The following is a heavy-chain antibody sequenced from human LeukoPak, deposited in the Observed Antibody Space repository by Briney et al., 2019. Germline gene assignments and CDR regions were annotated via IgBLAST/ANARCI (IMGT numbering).Heavy chain of an antibody. Sequence: SETLSLTCTVSGGSISSYYWSWIRQPPGXXLEWIGYIYYSGSTNYNPSLMSRVTISVDTSKNQFSLKLSSVTAADTAVYYCARAPIFGVVEYYFDYWGQGTLVTVSS. CDR2: IYYSGST. CDR1: GGSISSYY. D-gene: IGHD3-3*01. CDR3: ARAPIFGVVEYYFDY. V-gene: IGHV4-59*01. J-gene: IGHJ4*02.